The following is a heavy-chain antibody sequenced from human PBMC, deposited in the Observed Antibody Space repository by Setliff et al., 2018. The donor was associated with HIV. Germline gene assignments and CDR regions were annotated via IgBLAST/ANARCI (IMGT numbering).Heavy chain of an antibody. CDR1: GYTFTGYY. CDR3: ARGTSLSSGWYYDY. J-gene: IGHJ4*02. V-gene: IGHV1-2*02. CDR2: INPNSGGT. D-gene: IGHD6-19*01. Sequence: ASVKVSCKASGYTFTGYYMHWVRQAPGQGLEWMGWINPNSGGTNYAQKFQGRVTMTRDTSSSTAYMELSRLRSDATAVYYCARGTSLSSGWYYDYWGQGTLVTVSS.